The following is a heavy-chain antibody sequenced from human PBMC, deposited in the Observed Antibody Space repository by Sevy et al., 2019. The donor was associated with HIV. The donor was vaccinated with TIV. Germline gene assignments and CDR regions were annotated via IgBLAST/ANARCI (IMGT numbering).Heavy chain of an antibody. D-gene: IGHD2-2*01. CDR1: GYTFTGYY. Sequence: ASVKVSCKASGYTFTGYYMHWVRQAPGQGLEWMGWINPNSGGTNYAQKFQGRVTMTRDTSISTAYMGLSRLRSDDTAVYYCARDVREGYCSSTSCSTYNWFDPWGQGTLVTVSS. V-gene: IGHV1-2*02. CDR2: INPNSGGT. J-gene: IGHJ5*02. CDR3: ARDVREGYCSSTSCSTYNWFDP.